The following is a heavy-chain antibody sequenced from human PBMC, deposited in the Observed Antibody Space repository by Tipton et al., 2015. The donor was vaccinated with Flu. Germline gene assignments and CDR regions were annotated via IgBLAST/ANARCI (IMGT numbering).Heavy chain of an antibody. CDR3: ATRAYSSGWYMYFDY. CDR2: IYHSGST. J-gene: IGHJ4*02. CDR1: GYSISSGYY. D-gene: IGHD6-19*01. V-gene: IGHV4-38-2*02. Sequence: TLSLTCTVSGYSISSGYYWGRIRQPPGKGLEWIGSIYHSGSTYYNPSLKSRVTISVDTSKNQFSLKLSSVTAADTAVYYCATRAYSSGWYMYFDYWGQGTLVTVSS.